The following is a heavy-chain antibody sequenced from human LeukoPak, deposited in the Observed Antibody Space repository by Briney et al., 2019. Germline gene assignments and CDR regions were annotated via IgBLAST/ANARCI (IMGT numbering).Heavy chain of an antibody. CDR1: GASISSSNYY. J-gene: IGHJ4*02. CDR2: INHSGST. D-gene: IGHD3-3*01. CDR3: ARGVRRFFLY. Sequence: PSETLSLTCTVSGASISSSNYYWSWIRQPPGKGLEWIGEINHSGSTNYNPSLKSRVTISVDTSKNQFSLKLSSVTAADTAVYYCARGVRRFFLYWGQGTLVTVSS. V-gene: IGHV4-39*07.